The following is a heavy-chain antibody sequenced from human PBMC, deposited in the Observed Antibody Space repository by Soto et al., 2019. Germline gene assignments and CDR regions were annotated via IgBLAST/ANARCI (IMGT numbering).Heavy chain of an antibody. CDR1: GFTFDDYA. V-gene: IGHV3-9*01. CDR2: ISWNSVAI. D-gene: IGHD2-8*02. CDR3: GKATRLTDTGSD. Sequence: EVQLVESGGGLVQPGRSLRLSCAASGFTFDDYALHWVRQVPGKGLEWVSGISWNSVAIHYADSVKGRFTISRDNAKNSLYLQMNNLRGEDTALYYCGKATRLTDTGSDWGQGTLVTVSS. J-gene: IGHJ4*02.